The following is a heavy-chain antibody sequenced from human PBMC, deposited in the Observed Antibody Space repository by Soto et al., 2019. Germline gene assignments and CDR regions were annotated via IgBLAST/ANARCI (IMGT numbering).Heavy chain of an antibody. CDR3: ARVPVAVAATEDYYGLDV. Sequence: XETLSLTCSVAGFSITSYYWSWIRQSAGVGLDWMGRINTDGLSTYSPSFKSRLTMSLDTSKNQVSLRLISVTAADTAVYFCARVPVAVAATEDYYGLDVWGQGTTVTVSS. CDR2: INTDGLS. D-gene: IGHD2-15*01. J-gene: IGHJ6*02. V-gene: IGHV4-4*07. CDR1: GFSITSYY.